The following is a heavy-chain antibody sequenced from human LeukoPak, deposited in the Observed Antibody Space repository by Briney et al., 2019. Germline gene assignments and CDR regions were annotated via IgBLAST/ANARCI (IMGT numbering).Heavy chain of an antibody. D-gene: IGHD5-18*01. V-gene: IGHV1-69*05. CDR1: GGTFSSYA. CDR3: ASTMWIQLWSIHDAFDI. CDR2: IIPIFGTA. J-gene: IGHJ3*02. Sequence: ASVKVSCKASGGTFSSYAISWVRQAPGQGLEWMGRIIPIFGTANYAQKFQGRVTITTDESTSTAYMELSSLRSEDTAVYYCASTMWIQLWSIHDAFDIWGQGTMVTVSS.